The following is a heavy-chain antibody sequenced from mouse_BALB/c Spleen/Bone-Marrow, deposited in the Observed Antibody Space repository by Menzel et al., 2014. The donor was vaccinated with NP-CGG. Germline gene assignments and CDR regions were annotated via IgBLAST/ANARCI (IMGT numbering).Heavy chain of an antibody. CDR2: IWAGGST. J-gene: IGHJ4*01. D-gene: IGHD3-2*02. CDR1: GFSLTNYG. CDR3: ARVTSSAVGAMDY. Sequence: VQLQQSGPGLVAPSQSLSITCTVSGFSLTNYGVRWVRQPPGKGLEWLGVIWAGGSTNYNSALMSRLSISKDNSKSQVFLKMISLQTDDTAMYYCARVTSSAVGAMDYWGQGTSVTVSS. V-gene: IGHV2-9*02.